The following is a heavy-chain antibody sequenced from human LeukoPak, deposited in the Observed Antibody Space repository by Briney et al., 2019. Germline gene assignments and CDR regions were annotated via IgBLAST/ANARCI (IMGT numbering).Heavy chain of an antibody. Sequence: GGSLRLSCAASGFTFSSYWMHWVRQAPGKGLVWVSRINSDGSSTSYADSVKGRFTISRDNAKSSLYLQMNSLRAEDTAVYYCARGGTWRGLQLNWYFDLWGRGTLVTVSS. D-gene: IGHD1-1*01. J-gene: IGHJ2*01. V-gene: IGHV3-74*01. CDR2: INSDGSST. CDR1: GFTFSSYW. CDR3: ARGGTWRGLQLNWYFDL.